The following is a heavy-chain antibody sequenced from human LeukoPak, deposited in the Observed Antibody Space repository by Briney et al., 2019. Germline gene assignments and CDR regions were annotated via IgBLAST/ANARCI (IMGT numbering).Heavy chain of an antibody. CDR3: ARRRYSSGWDY. J-gene: IGHJ4*02. CDR1: GGSISSYY. D-gene: IGHD6-19*01. V-gene: IGHV4-59*08. Sequence: SETLSLTCTVSGGSISSYYWSWIRQPPGKGLEWIGYIYYSGSTNYNPSLKGRVTISVDTSKNQFSLKLSSVTAADTAVYYCARRRYSSGWDYWGQGTLVTVSS. CDR2: IYYSGST.